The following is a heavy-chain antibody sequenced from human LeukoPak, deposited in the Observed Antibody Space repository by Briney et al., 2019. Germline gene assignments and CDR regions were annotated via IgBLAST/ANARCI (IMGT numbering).Heavy chain of an antibody. J-gene: IGHJ4*02. V-gene: IGHV4-30-4*01. CDR2: IYYSGST. CDR3: ARGPYDFWSGYRKESRYYFDY. Sequence: SETLSLTCTVSGGSISSGDYYWSWIRQPPGKGLEWIGYIYYSGSTYYNPSLKSRVTISVDTSKNQFSLKLSSVTAADTAVYYCARGPYDFWSGYRKESRYYFDYWGQGTLVTVS. CDR1: GGSISSGDYY. D-gene: IGHD3-3*01.